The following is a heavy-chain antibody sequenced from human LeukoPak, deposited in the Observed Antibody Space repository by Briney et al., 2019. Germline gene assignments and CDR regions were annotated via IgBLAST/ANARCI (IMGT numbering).Heavy chain of an antibody. CDR1: GGSINFDNYY. J-gene: IGHJ4*02. Sequence: PSETLSLTCTVSGGSINFDNYYWSWIRQPAGKGLEWIVRVYTSGSTTYNPSLKSRVTISIDTSKNQFSLEMTSVTAADSAVYYCARDSPVQRSDYFDYWGQGALVAVSS. V-gene: IGHV4-61*02. D-gene: IGHD3-3*01. CDR3: ARDSPVQRSDYFDY. CDR2: VYTSGST.